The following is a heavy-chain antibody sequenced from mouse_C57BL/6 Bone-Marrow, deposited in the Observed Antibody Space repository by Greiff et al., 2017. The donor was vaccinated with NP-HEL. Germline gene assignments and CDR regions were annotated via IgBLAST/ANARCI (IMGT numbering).Heavy chain of an antibody. CDR2: SRNKANDYTT. V-gene: IGHV7-1*01. CDR1: GFTFSDFY. CDR3: ARDVDSDAMDY. J-gene: IGHJ4*01. Sequence: EVKLVESGGGLVQSGRSLRLSCATSGFTFSDFYMEWVRQAPGKGLEWIAASRNKANDYTTEYSASVKGRFIVSRDTSQSILYLQMNALRAEDTAIYYCARDVDSDAMDYWGQGTSVTVSS.